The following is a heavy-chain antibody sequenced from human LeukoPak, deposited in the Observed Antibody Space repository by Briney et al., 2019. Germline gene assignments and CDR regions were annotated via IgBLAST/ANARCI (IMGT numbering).Heavy chain of an antibody. D-gene: IGHD3-22*01. CDR3: ARGPHYYDSSGYNS. J-gene: IGHJ4*02. Sequence: GGSLRLSCAAFGFTFSSYSMNWVRQAPGKGLEWVSSISSSSSYIYYADSVKGRFTISRDNAKNSLYLQMNSLRAEDTAVYYCARGPHYYDSSGYNSWGQGTLVTVSS. V-gene: IGHV3-21*01. CDR1: GFTFSSYS. CDR2: ISSSSSYI.